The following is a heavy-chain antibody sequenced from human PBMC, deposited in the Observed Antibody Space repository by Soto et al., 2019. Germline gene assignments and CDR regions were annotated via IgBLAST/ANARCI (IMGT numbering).Heavy chain of an antibody. Sequence: QVQLVDSGGGVVQTGGSLRLSCAASGFTFSNYGMHWVRQAPGKGLEWVAVIWHDGSKKNYADSVKGRFTISRDNSRNTLDLQMNSLRAEDAALYFCARWANVATTGRGPYDVMDVWGQGTTVTVSS. V-gene: IGHV3-33*01. J-gene: IGHJ6*02. CDR1: GFTFSNYG. CDR2: IWHDGSKK. CDR3: ARWANVATTGRGPYDVMDV. D-gene: IGHD2-8*02.